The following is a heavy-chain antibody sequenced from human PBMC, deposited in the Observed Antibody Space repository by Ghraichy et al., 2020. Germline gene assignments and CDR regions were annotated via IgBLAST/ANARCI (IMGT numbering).Heavy chain of an antibody. J-gene: IGHJ5*02. Sequence: GGSLRLSCTASGFTFSSYEVNWVRQAPGKGLEWVSYISSSGSTIYYADSVKGRFTISRDNAKNSLYLQMNSLRAEDTAVYYCARKIKRRLVDSWFDPWGQGTLVTVSS. CDR3: ARKIKRRLVDSWFDP. D-gene: IGHD6-19*01. CDR1: GFTFSSYE. V-gene: IGHV3-48*03. CDR2: ISSSGSTI.